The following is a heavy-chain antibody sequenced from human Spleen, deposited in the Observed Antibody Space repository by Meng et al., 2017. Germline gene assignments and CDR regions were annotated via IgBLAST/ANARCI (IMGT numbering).Heavy chain of an antibody. J-gene: IGHJ4*01. V-gene: IGHV3-15*01. CDR2: MKSNVDGGTV. CDR3: SGHVDY. Sequence: VHLVESGGDLVKPGGSLRLSCAASGFYFSNAWMTWVRQAPGKGLEWIGRMKSNVDGGTVDYAAAVKGRFFISRDDSENTFYLQMNSLKTEDTAVYYCSGHVDYWGHGTLVTVSS. CDR1: GFYFSNAW.